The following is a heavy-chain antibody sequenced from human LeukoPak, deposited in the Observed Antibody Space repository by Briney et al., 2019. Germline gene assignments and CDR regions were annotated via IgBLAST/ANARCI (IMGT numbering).Heavy chain of an antibody. CDR1: GYTFTSYG. CDR3: ARDRTLTDAFDI. Sequence: ASVTVSCTASGYTFTSYGISWVRQAPGQGLEWMGWNSAYNGNTNYAQKLQGRVTMTTDTSTSTAYMELRSLRSDDTAVYYCARDRTLTDAFDIWGQGTMVTVSS. J-gene: IGHJ3*02. V-gene: IGHV1-18*01. CDR2: NSAYNGNT.